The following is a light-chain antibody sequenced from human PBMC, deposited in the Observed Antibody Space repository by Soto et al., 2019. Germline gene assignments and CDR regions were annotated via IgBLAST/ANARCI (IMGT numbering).Light chain of an antibody. CDR2: GAS. Sequence: DFVMTQSPSSLSASVGDRVTITCRASQGISNYLAWYQQKPGKVPKLLMYGASTLQSGVPSRFSGSGSGTEFTLIISSLQPEDVATYYCQKYNSAPQTFGPGTRWIS. J-gene: IGKJ3*01. V-gene: IGKV1-27*01. CDR1: QGISNY. CDR3: QKYNSAPQT.